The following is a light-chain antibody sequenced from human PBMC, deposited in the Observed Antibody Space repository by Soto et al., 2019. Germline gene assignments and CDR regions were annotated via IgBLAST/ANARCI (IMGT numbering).Light chain of an antibody. V-gene: IGKV3-20*01. CDR3: QQYGSSPWT. CDR1: QSISGN. CDR2: GTS. J-gene: IGKJ1*01. Sequence: EIVMTQSPGTLSVSPGERATLSCRASQSISGNLVWYQQKPAQPPRLLIYGTSTRSTGIPDRFIGSGSGTDFTLTITRLEPEDFAVYYCQQYGSSPWTVGQGTKGDI.